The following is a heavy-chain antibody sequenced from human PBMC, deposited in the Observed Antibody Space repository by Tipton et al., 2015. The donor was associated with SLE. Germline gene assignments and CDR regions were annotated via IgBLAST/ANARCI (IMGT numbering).Heavy chain of an antibody. CDR2: IYYSGST. D-gene: IGHD2/OR15-2a*01. Sequence: TLSLTCTVSGGSISSYYWSWIRQPPGKGLEWIGSIYYSGSTYYNPSLKSRVTISVDTSKNQFSLKLSSVTAADTAVYYCARRNIVDGMDVWGQGTTVTVSS. CDR3: ARRNIVDGMDV. CDR1: GGSISSYY. J-gene: IGHJ6*02. V-gene: IGHV4-59*05.